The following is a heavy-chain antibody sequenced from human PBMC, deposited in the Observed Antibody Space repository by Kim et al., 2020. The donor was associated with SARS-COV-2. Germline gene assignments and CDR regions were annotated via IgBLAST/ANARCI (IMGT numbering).Heavy chain of an antibody. D-gene: IGHD3-16*02. CDR1: GGSISSGGYY. CDR3: ASWVDPGRDKQWGYDYVWGSYRRGGVIDY. V-gene: IGHV4-31*03. Sequence: SETLSLTCTVSGGSISSGGYYWSWIRQHPGKGLEWIGYIYYSGSTYYNPSLKSRVTISVDTSKNQFSLKLSSVTAADTAVYYCASWVDPGRDKQWGYDYVWGSYRRGGVIDYWGQGTLVTVSS. CDR2: IYYSGST. J-gene: IGHJ4*02.